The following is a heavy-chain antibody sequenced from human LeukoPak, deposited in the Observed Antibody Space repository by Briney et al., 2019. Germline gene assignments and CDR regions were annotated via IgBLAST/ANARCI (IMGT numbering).Heavy chain of an antibody. CDR3: ARRGSWYSQGDGFDI. D-gene: IGHD6-13*01. V-gene: IGHV1-2*02. CDR1: GYTFTGYY. J-gene: IGHJ3*02. Sequence: ASVKVSCKASGYTFTGYYMHWVRQAPGQGLEWMGWINPNSGGTNYAQKFQGRVTMTRDTSISTAYMELSRLRSDDTAVYYCARRGSWYSQGDGFDIWGQGTMVTVSS. CDR2: INPNSGGT.